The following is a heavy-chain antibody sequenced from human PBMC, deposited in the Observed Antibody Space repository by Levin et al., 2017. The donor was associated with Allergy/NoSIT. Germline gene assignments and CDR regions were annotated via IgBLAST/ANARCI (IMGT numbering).Heavy chain of an antibody. CDR1: GGSFSGYY. D-gene: IGHD3-22*01. CDR3: ARVKTYDSSGYYGLYDYYGMDV. V-gene: IGHV4-34*01. Sequence: PSETLSLTCAVYGGSFSGYYWSWIRQPPGKGLEWLGEINHSGSTNYNPSLKSRVTISVDTSKNQFSLKLSSVTAADTAVYYCARVKTYDSSGYYGLYDYYGMDVWGQGTTVTVSS. CDR2: INHSGST. J-gene: IGHJ6*02.